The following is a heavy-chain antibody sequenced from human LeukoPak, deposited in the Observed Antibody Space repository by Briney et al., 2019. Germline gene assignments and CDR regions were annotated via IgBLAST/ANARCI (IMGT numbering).Heavy chain of an antibody. Sequence: SETLSLTCAVYGGSFSGYYWSWIRQPPGKGLEWIGEINHSGSTNYNPSLKSRVTISVDTSKNQFSLKLSSVTAADTAVYYCARDGTYSSSWVTSYDYWGQGTLVTVSS. J-gene: IGHJ4*02. CDR2: INHSGST. CDR1: GGSFSGYY. CDR3: ARDGTYSSSWVTSYDY. D-gene: IGHD6-13*01. V-gene: IGHV4-34*01.